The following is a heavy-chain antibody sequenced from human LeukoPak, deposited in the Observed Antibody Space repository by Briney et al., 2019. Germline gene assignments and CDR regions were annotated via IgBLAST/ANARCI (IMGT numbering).Heavy chain of an antibody. J-gene: IGHJ6*03. CDR1: GGSISSYY. Sequence: SETLSLTCTVSGGSISSYYWSWIRQPPGKGLEWIGYIYTSGSTNYNPSLKSRVTISVDTSKSQFSLKLSSVTAADTAVYYCARTAMVRGVIGYYYYYYMGVWGKGTTVTVSS. D-gene: IGHD3-10*01. CDR2: IYTSGST. CDR3: ARTAMVRGVIGYYYYYYMGV. V-gene: IGHV4-4*09.